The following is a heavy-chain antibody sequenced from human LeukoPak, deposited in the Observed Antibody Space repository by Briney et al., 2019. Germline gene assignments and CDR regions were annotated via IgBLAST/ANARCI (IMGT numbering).Heavy chain of an antibody. Sequence: GGSLRLSCAGSGFSFSSYTMHWVRQTPGKGLEWVALISSDGSKNIYADPVKGRFTISRDNSKNTLYLQMNSLRAENTAVYYCVKGLVQTTMSYSVDYWGQGALVTVSS. CDR3: VKGLVQTTMSYSVDY. CDR2: ISSDGSKN. J-gene: IGHJ4*02. D-gene: IGHD1-1*01. V-gene: IGHV3-30*04. CDR1: GFSFSSYT.